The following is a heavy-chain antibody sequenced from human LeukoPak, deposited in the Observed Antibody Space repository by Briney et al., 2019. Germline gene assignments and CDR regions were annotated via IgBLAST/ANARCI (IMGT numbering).Heavy chain of an antibody. CDR3: ARVASESTGYSYLGAFDV. D-gene: IGHD3-22*01. J-gene: IGHJ3*01. Sequence: PGGSLRLSCAASGFTFSSYSMNWVRQVPGKGPEWVSGISWNGVSTGYADSVKGRFTVSRDNAKNSLYLQMNSLRDEDTALYYCARVASESTGYSYLGAFDVWGQGTMIIVSS. CDR1: GFTFSSYS. CDR2: ISWNGVST. V-gene: IGHV3-20*04.